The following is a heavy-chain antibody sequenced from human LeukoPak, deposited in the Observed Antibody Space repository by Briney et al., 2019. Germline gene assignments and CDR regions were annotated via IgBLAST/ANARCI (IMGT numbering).Heavy chain of an antibody. Sequence: GESLKISCKGSGYSFTSHWIGWVRQMPGKGLEWMGIIYPDDSDTRYSPSFEGQVTISADKSIGTAYLQWSSLKASDTAMYYCARSGCSGGSCYSGWFDPWGQGTLVTVSS. CDR1: GYSFTSHW. J-gene: IGHJ5*02. D-gene: IGHD2-15*01. CDR2: IYPDDSDT. V-gene: IGHV5-51*01. CDR3: ARSGCSGGSCYSGWFDP.